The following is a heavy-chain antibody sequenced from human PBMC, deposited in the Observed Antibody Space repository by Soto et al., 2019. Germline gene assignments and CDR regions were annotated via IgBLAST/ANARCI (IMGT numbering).Heavy chain of an antibody. CDR1: GGTFSSYA. Sequence: SGKVSCKASGGTFSSYAISWVRQAPGQGLEWMGGIIPIFGTANYAQKFQGRVTITADKSTSTAYMELSSLRSEDTAVYYCAREDHSSRWSGWFEHWGQGTMVIVSA. CDR3: AREDHSSRWSGWFEH. D-gene: IGHD6-13*01. J-gene: IGHJ5*01. CDR2: IIPIFGTA. V-gene: IGHV1-69*06.